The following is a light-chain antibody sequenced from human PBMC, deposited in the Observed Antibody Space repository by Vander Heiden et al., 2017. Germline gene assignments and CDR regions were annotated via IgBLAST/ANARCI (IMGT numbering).Light chain of an antibody. CDR1: SSNIGNNY. CDR3: GTWDSSLSAGKV. CDR2: EKN. J-gene: IGLJ3*02. V-gene: IGLV1-51*02. Sequence: QSVLTQPPSVSAAPGQQVTISCSGSSSNIGNNYVSWYQQLPGTAPKLLIYEKNKRPSGIPDRFSGSKSGTSATLGITGLQTGDEADYYCGTWDSSLSAGKVFGGGTKLTVL.